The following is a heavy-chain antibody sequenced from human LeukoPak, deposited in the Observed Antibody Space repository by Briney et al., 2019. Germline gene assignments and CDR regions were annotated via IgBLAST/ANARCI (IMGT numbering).Heavy chain of an antibody. D-gene: IGHD1-20*01. J-gene: IGHJ4*02. CDR2: IWYDGSNK. Sequence: GGSLRLSCAASGFTFSSYGMHWVRQAPGKGLEWVAVIWYDGSNKYYADSVKGRFTISRDNSKNTLYLQMNSLRAEDTAVYYCAKSGITGTLDYWGQGTLVTVSS. CDR3: AKSGITGTLDY. CDR1: GFTFSSYG. V-gene: IGHV3-33*06.